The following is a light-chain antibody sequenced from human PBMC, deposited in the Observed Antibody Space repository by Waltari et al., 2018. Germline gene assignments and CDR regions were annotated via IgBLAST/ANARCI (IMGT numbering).Light chain of an antibody. CDR2: AAS. V-gene: IGKV1-8*01. CDR3: QQYYSYPYT. CDR1: QGIRSY. Sequence: AIRMTQSPSSFSASTGDRVTITCRASQGIRSYLAWYQQKPGKAPKLLIYAASTLQSGVPSRFSGSGSGTDFTLTINCLQSEDFATYYCQQYYSYPYTFGQGTKLEIK. J-gene: IGKJ2*01.